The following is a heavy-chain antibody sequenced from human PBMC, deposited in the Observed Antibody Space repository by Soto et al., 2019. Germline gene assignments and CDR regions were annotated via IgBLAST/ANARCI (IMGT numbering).Heavy chain of an antibody. CDR2: IKPDDSEK. V-gene: IGHV3-7*01. J-gene: IGHJ5*02. D-gene: IGHD4-4*01. Sequence: PGGSLRLSCAAYGFTFSSYAMTWVRQAPGKGLEWVARIKPDDSEKKYADSVKCRFSISRDNAKNSMYLQMDSLRGEDTAVYYCVRGGSNYASWGQGTLVTVSS. CDR3: VRGGSNYAS. CDR1: GFTFSSYA.